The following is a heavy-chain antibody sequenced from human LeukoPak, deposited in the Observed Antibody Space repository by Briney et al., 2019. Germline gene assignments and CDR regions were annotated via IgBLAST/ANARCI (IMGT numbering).Heavy chain of an antibody. CDR2: IRYDGGIE. D-gene: IGHD3-22*01. J-gene: IGHJ4*02. CDR1: GFIFSNYG. Sequence: QPGRSLRLSCAASGFIFSNYGIHWVRQAPGKGLEWVAFIRYDGGIEYSADSVRGRFTISRDNSKNTLYLQMNSLRPEDTAVYYCAKTKEAYYSSGLSIDYWGQGTLVTVSS. CDR3: AKTKEAYYSSGLSIDY. V-gene: IGHV3-30*02.